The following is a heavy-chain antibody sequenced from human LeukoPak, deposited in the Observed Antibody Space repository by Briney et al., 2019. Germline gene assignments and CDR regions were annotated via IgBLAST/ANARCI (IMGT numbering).Heavy chain of an antibody. CDR2: IGWNSAKL. V-gene: IGHV3-9*01. CDR3: AKAYYFGSDGYYSHFDY. Sequence: PGGSLRLSCAASGFIFEDYAMHWVRQAPGKGLEWVSGIGWNSAKLGYADSVKGRFTISRDNAKNSLYLQMNSLRAEDTALYYCAKAYYFGSDGYYSHFDYWGQGTQVTVSS. CDR1: GFIFEDYA. J-gene: IGHJ4*02. D-gene: IGHD3-22*01.